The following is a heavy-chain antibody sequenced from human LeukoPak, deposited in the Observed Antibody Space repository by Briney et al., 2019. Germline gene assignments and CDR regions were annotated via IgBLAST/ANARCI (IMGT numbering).Heavy chain of an antibody. CDR3: ASLRDSGYWSWAFDI. CDR1: GGSISSSSYY. CDR2: IYYSGST. D-gene: IGHD5-12*01. Sequence: SETLSLTCTVSGGSISSSSYYWGWIRQPPGKGLEWIGSIYYSGSTYYNPSLKSRVTISVDTSKNQFSLKLSSVTAADTAVYYCASLRDSGYWSWAFDIWGQGTMVTVSS. J-gene: IGHJ3*02. V-gene: IGHV4-39*01.